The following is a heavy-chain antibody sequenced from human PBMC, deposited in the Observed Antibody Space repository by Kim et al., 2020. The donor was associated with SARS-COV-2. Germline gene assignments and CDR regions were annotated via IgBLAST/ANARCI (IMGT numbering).Heavy chain of an antibody. V-gene: IGHV4-38-2*02. CDR2: IYHSGST. J-gene: IGHJ4*02. CDR1: GYSISSGYY. D-gene: IGHD1-26*01. CDR3: AREGRRYIVGATPPDY. Sequence: SETLSLTCTVSGYSISSGYYWGWIRQPPGKGLEWIGSIYHSGSTYYNPSLKSRVTISVDTSKNQFSLKLSSVTAADTAVYYCAREGRRYIVGATPPDYWGQGTLVTVSS.